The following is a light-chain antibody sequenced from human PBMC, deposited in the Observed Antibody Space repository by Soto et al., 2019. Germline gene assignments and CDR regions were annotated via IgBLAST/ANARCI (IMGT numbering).Light chain of an antibody. J-gene: IGLJ2*01. CDR1: NLGSKS. Sequence: SYELTQPPSLSVAPGKTARITCGGNNLGSKSVHWYQQKPGQAPVLVIYYDSDRPSGIPERFSGSNSGNTATLTISRVEAGDEADYYCQVWDSSSDHVVFGGGTKLTVL. CDR3: QVWDSSSDHVV. CDR2: YDS. V-gene: IGLV3-21*04.